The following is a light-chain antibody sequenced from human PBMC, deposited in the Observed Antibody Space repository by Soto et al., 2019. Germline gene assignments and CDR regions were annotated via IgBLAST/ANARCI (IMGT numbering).Light chain of an antibody. J-gene: IGKJ4*01. V-gene: IGKV1-5*03. CDR2: KAS. CDR3: QQYNTYPLT. Sequence: DIQMTQSPSTLSASVGDRVTITCRASQSMSTWLAWYQQKPGKAPKLLIYKASSLEGGVPSRFSGSGSGTDFNITISSLQPDDFATYYCQQYNTYPLTFGGGTTVEIK. CDR1: QSMSTW.